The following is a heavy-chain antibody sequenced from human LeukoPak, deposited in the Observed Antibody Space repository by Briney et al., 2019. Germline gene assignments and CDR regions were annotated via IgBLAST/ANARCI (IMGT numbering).Heavy chain of an antibody. Sequence: GESLKISCRGSGYSFTTYWIGWVRQMPGKGLEWMGIIYPGDSDTRYSPSFQGQVTMSADKSINTAYLQWSSLKASDTAMYYCARRQGCSSTSCPPNSWGQGTLVTVSS. CDR3: ARRQGCSSTSCPPNS. V-gene: IGHV5-51*01. CDR2: IYPGDSDT. J-gene: IGHJ4*02. D-gene: IGHD2-2*01. CDR1: GYSFTTYW.